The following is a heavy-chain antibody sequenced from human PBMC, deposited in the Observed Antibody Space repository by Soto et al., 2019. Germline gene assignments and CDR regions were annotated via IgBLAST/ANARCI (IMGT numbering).Heavy chain of an antibody. J-gene: IGHJ4*02. CDR2: VSHDGRNT. CDR3: AKGGRQWLVTSDVHY. V-gene: IGHV3-30*18. D-gene: IGHD6-19*01. CDR1: GFTFSDYA. Sequence: VQLVEAGGGVVQPGRSLRLSCAASGFTFSDYAMHWVRQAPGKVLEWVAVVSHDGRNTHYADCVKGRFTIPRDSAKNTVALEMTSLRAEETAVFKCAKGGRQWLVTSDVHYSGQGALVTVSS.